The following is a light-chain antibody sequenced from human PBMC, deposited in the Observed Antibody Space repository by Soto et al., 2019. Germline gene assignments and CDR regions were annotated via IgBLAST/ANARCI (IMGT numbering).Light chain of an antibody. CDR3: SSYAGSNNLV. Sequence: QSALTQPPSASGSPGQSVAISCTGTSNDVGGHNSVSWYQQYPGKAPTLMIYEVNKRPSGVPDRFSGSKSGNTASLTVSGLQAGDEADYYCSSYAGSNNLVFGGGTKLTVL. J-gene: IGLJ2*01. V-gene: IGLV2-8*01. CDR1: SNDVGGHNS. CDR2: EVN.